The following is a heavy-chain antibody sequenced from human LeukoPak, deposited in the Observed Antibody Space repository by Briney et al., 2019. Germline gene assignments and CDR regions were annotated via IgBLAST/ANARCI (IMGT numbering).Heavy chain of an antibody. V-gene: IGHV3-30*04. J-gene: IGHJ4*02. CDR3: ARPDGVPAAPFDY. Sequence: GRSLRLSCAASGFTFSSYTMHWVRQAPGKGLEWVAVISYDGSNKYYADSVKGRFTISRDNSKNTLYLQMNSLRAEDTAVYYCARPDGVPAAPFDYWGQGALVTVSS. CDR1: GFTFSSYT. D-gene: IGHD2-2*01. CDR2: ISYDGSNK.